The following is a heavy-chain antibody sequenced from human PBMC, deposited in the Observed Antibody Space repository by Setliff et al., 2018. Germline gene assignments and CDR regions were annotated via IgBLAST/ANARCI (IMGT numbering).Heavy chain of an antibody. Sequence: GGSLRLSCTASKFSFSSYYMAWIRQTPGKGLEWLSYISTTGDTISYADSVKCRFTVSRDNASNSVSLRMSSLSPEDTAVYFCARDVLSYTAYHWLNFWGPGALVTVSS. J-gene: IGHJ4*02. V-gene: IGHV3-11*01. D-gene: IGHD5-12*01. CDR2: ISTTGDTI. CDR1: KFSFSSYY. CDR3: ARDVLSYTAYHWLNF.